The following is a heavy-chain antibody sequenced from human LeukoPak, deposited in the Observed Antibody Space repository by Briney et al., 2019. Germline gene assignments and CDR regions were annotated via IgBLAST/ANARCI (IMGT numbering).Heavy chain of an antibody. CDR3: VSQSYSGSDNYYFHY. V-gene: IGHV3-23*01. J-gene: IGHJ4*02. Sequence: GGSLRLSCVTSGFMFSNYAMSWVRQAPGKGLEWVSIISGSGERTYYADSVKGRFAVSRDNSKNTLYLQMMSLRAEDTAVYYCVSQSYSGSDNYYFHYWGQGTLVAISS. D-gene: IGHD1-26*01. CDR1: GFMFSNYA. CDR2: ISGSGERT.